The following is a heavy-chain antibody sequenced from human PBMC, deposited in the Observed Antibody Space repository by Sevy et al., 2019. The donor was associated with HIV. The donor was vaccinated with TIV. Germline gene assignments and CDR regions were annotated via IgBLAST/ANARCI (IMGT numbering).Heavy chain of an antibody. J-gene: IGHJ4*02. D-gene: IGHD3-10*01. CDR2: IYYSGST. CDR1: GGSVSSGSYY. Sequence: SETLSLTCTVSGGSVSSGSYYWSWIRQPPGKGLEWIGYIYYSGSTNYNPSLKSRVTISVDTSKNQYSLKLSSVTAADTAVYYCARVPRSLSYYACGSYYTFDYGGQGTLVTV. CDR3: ARVPRSLSYYACGSYYTFDY. V-gene: IGHV4-61*01.